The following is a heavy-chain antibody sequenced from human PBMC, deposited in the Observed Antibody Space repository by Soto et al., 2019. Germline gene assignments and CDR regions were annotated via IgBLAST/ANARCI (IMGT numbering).Heavy chain of an antibody. CDR1: GGTFSSYA. CDR2: IIPIFGTA. Sequence: QVQLVQSGAEVKKPGSSVKVSCKASGGTFSSYAISWVRQAPGQGLEWMGGIIPIFGTANYAQKFQGRVTMTADESTSTAYMELSSLRSEDTAVYYCARPHCSGGSCYSDYYYYGMDVWGQGTTVTVSS. J-gene: IGHJ6*02. V-gene: IGHV1-69*01. D-gene: IGHD2-15*01. CDR3: ARPHCSGGSCYSDYYYYGMDV.